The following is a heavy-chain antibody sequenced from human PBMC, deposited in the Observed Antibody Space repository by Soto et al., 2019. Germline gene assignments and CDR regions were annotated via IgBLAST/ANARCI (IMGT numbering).Heavy chain of an antibody. D-gene: IGHD3-22*01. V-gene: IGHV4-39*01. Sequence: SETLSLTCSVSGDSISSSEYYWGWIRQPPGKGLEWIGTIYYSGNTYYSPSLKSRVTISIDTSKNQFSLNLMSVTAADTAVYYCARHFGTFYFDSSGYHDRGYFDYWGQGTQVTVSS. CDR1: GDSISSSEYY. CDR2: IYYSGNT. J-gene: IGHJ4*02. CDR3: ARHFGTFYFDSSGYHDRGYFDY.